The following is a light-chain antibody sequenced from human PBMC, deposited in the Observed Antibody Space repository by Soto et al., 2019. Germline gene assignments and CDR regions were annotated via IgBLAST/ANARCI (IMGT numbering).Light chain of an antibody. J-gene: IGLJ2*01. Sequence: QSALTQPPSASGSPGQSVTISCIGTSSDVGGYNYVSWYQQHPRKAPTLMIYEVSKRPSGVPDRFSGSKSGNTASLTVFGLQSEDEADYYCISYAASKNLGVFGGGTKLTVL. V-gene: IGLV2-8*01. CDR3: ISYAASKNLGV. CDR2: EVS. CDR1: SSDVGGYNY.